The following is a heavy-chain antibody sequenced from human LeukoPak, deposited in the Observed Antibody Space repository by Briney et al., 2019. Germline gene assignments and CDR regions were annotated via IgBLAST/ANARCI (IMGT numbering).Heavy chain of an antibody. J-gene: IGHJ6*03. CDR2: INHSGST. CDR3: ARGTPRIAVPNYYMDV. CDR1: GGSFSGYY. D-gene: IGHD6-19*01. V-gene: IGHV4-34*01. Sequence: SETLSLTCAVYGGSFSGYYWSWIRQPPGKGLEWIGEINHSGSTNYNPSLKSRVTISVDTSKNQFSLKLSSVTAADTAVYYCARGTPRIAVPNYYMDVWGKGTTVTVSS.